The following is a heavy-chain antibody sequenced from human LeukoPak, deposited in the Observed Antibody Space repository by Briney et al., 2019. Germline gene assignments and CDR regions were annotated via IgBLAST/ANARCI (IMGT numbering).Heavy chain of an antibody. CDR1: GFTFGDYT. D-gene: IGHD3-22*01. Sequence: GGSLRLSCTGSGFTFGDYTVSWVRQAPGKGLEWLCSIKSKIYGGTTNYVASVRGRFTISREDSETIAYLDMDSLKIEDTAVYFCTRGGEVVINRPIDYWGQGTLVTVSS. CDR3: TRGGEVVINRPIDY. CDR2: IKSKIYGGTT. V-gene: IGHV3-49*04. J-gene: IGHJ4*02.